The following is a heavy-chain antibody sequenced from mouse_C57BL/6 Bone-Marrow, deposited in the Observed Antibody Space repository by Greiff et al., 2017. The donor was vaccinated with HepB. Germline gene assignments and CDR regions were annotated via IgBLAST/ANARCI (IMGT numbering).Heavy chain of an antibody. CDR3: ARCGDNWDNYDRDY. J-gene: IGHJ4*01. Sequence: QVQLQQPGAELVKPGASVKLSCKASGYTFTSYWMHWVKQRPGQGLEWIGMIHPNSGSTNYNEKFKSKATLTVDKSSSTAYMQLSSLTSEDSAVYDCARCGDNWDNYDRDYGGQGTAVTVSA. CDR2: IHPNSGST. CDR1: GYTFTSYW. D-gene: IGHD4-1*01. V-gene: IGHV1-64*01.